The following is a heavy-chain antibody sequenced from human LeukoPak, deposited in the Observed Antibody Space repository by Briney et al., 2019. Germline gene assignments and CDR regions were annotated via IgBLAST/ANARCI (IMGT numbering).Heavy chain of an antibody. CDR1: GFTFSSYS. CDR3: ARSKIAAAGFFDY. CDR2: ISSSSSYI. J-gene: IGHJ4*02. D-gene: IGHD6-13*01. Sequence: GGSLRLSCAASGFTFSSYSMNWVRQAPGKGLEWVSSISSSSSYIYYADSVKGRFTIFRDNAKNSLYLQMNSLRAEDTAVYYCARSKIAAAGFFDYWGQGTLVTVSS. V-gene: IGHV3-21*01.